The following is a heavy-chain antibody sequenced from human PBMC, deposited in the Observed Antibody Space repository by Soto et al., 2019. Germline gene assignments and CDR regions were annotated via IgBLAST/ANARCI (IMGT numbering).Heavy chain of an antibody. D-gene: IGHD3-3*01. V-gene: IGHV3-43*01. Sequence: GGSLRLSCAASGFTFDDYTMHWVRQAPGKGLEWVSLTSWDGGSTYYAYSVKGRFTISRDNSKNSLYLQMNSLRTEDTALYYCAKEIYYDFWSGRGPSSGMDVWGQGTTVTAPS. CDR3: AKEIYYDFWSGRGPSSGMDV. J-gene: IGHJ6*02. CDR1: GFTFDDYT. CDR2: TSWDGGST.